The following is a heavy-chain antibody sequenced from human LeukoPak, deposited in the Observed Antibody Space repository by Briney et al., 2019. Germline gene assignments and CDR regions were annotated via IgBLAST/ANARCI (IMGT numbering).Heavy chain of an antibody. CDR1: GFTFSSYS. CDR2: ISSSSSYI. Sequence: GGSLRLSCAASGFTFSSYSMNWVRQAPGKGLEWVSSISSSSSYIYYAGSVKGRFTISRDNAKNSLYLQMNSLRAEDTAVYYCARVPDNRGHYYYGMDVWGQGTTVTVSS. CDR3: ARVPDNRGHYYYGMDV. D-gene: IGHD1-14*01. J-gene: IGHJ6*02. V-gene: IGHV3-21*01.